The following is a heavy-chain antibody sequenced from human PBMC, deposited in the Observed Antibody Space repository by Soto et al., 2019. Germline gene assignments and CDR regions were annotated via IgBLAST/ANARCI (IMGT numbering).Heavy chain of an antibody. V-gene: IGHV1-3*01. CDR2: INAGNGDT. J-gene: IGHJ5*02. CDR3: PRDLYPSSAPFDP. CDR1: GYTFTAYA. D-gene: IGHD6-6*01. Sequence: QVQLVQSGAEVMKPGASVKVSCKASGYTFTAYAIHWVRQAPGQSLEWMGWINAGNGDTKYSQNFQGRVAITRDTSASTVYMELSSLRSEDTAVYYCPRDLYPSSAPFDPWGQGTLVTVSS.